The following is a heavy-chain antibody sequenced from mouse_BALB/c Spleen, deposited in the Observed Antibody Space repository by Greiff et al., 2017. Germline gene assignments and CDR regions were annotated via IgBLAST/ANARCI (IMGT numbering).Heavy chain of an antibody. J-gene: IGHJ4*01. CDR2: IYPGNSDT. V-gene: IGHV1-5*01. CDR1: GYTFTSYW. D-gene: IGHD2-1*01. Sequence: EVQLQQSGTVLARPGASVKMSCKASGYTFTSYWMHWVKQRPGQGLEWIGAIYPGNSDTSYNQKFKGKAKLTAVTSTSTAYMELSSLTNEDSAVYYCTRLRAYGNYDAMDYWGQGTSVTVSS. CDR3: TRLRAYGNYDAMDY.